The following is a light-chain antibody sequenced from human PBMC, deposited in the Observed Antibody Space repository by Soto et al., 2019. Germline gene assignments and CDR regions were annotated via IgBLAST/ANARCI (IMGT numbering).Light chain of an antibody. Sequence: EIVLMQSPITLSLSPGERATISCRASQSVSSTFLSWYQQKPGQAPRLLIFDASSRATGIPDRFSGSGSGTDVTLTIGRLEPEDFAVYFCQPYGNSPYTFGQGTKLEI. V-gene: IGKV3-20*01. CDR1: QSVSSTF. CDR3: QPYGNSPYT. CDR2: DAS. J-gene: IGKJ2*01.